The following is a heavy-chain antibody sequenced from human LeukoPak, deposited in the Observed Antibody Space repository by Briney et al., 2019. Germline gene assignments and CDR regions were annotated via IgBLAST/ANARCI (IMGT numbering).Heavy chain of an antibody. Sequence: GGSLRLSCVASGFTFSSYWMHWVRQAPGEGLVWVSRINSDGSSTSYADSVKGRFTISRDNAKNTLYLQMNSLRAEDTAVYYCARAATGTPDYWGQGTLVTVSS. J-gene: IGHJ4*02. CDR1: GFTFSSYW. D-gene: IGHD1-1*01. CDR3: ARAATGTPDY. CDR2: INSDGSST. V-gene: IGHV3-74*01.